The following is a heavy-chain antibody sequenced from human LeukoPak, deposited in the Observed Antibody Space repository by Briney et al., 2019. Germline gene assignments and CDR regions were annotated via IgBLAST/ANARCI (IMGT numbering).Heavy chain of an antibody. CDR2: ISPRSGDT. D-gene: IGHD3-10*01. V-gene: IGHV1-2*02. Sequence: ASVKVSCKASGYSFIDYYVHWVRQAPGQGLEWMGWISPRSGDTSYAQKFQGRVTMTRDTSINTVDMDLSGLTSDDTAVFYCARGREIHGGSDTKLDDYWGQGTLVTVSS. J-gene: IGHJ4*02. CDR3: ARGREIHGGSDTKLDDY. CDR1: GYSFIDYY.